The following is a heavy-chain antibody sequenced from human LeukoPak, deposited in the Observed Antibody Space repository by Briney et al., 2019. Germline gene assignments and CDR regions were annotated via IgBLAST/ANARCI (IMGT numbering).Heavy chain of an antibody. Sequence: VGTLRLSCAASGFTFSSYWMHWVRQAPGKGLVWVSRINSDGSRPSYAYSVKGRFTISRDNAKNTLYLQMNSLRAEDTAVYYCARDRAYGDYLDYWGQGTLVTVSS. V-gene: IGHV3-74*01. J-gene: IGHJ4*02. CDR3: ARDRAYGDYLDY. D-gene: IGHD4-17*01. CDR1: GFTFSSYW. CDR2: INSDGSRP.